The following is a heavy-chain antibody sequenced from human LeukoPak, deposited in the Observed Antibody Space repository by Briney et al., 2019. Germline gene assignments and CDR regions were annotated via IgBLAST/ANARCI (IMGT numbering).Heavy chain of an antibody. V-gene: IGHV3-30*04. CDR2: ISYDGSNK. CDR1: GFTFSSYA. CDR3: ARPQSSTATAFDAFDI. J-gene: IGHJ3*02. D-gene: IGHD2-15*01. Sequence: HPGRSLRLSCAASGFTFSSYAMHWVRQAPGKGLEWAAVISYDGSNKYYADSVKGRFTISRDNSKNTLYLQMNSLRAEDTAVYYCARPQSSTATAFDAFDIWGQGTMVTVSS.